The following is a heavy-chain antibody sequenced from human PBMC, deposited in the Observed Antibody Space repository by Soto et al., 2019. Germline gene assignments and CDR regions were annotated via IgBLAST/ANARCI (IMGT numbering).Heavy chain of an antibody. J-gene: IGHJ4*02. V-gene: IGHV4-59*08. D-gene: IGHD5-18*01. Sequence: SETLSLTCTVSGGSLRSYYWSWIRQPPGKGLEWVGYMYNSGSANYNPSLKSRVTISVDMSQNQFSLKLTSVTAADTAVYYCARHGAIYSNSWYDFDYWGQGTLVT. CDR3: ARHGAIYSNSWYDFDY. CDR2: MYNSGSA. CDR1: GGSLRSYY.